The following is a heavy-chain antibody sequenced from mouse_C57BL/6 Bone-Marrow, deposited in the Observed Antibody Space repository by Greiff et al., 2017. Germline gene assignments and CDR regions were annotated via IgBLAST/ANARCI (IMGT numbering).Heavy chain of an antibody. Sequence: VKLVESGPELVKPGASVKISCKASGYAFSSSWMNWVKQRPGKGLEWIGRIYPGDGDTNYNGKFKGKATLTADKSSSTAYMQLSSLTSEDSAVYFCAGSNYYGSTDWYFDVWGTGTTVTVSS. CDR3: AGSNYYGSTDWYFDV. D-gene: IGHD1-1*01. J-gene: IGHJ1*03. V-gene: IGHV1-82*01. CDR2: IYPGDGDT. CDR1: GYAFSSSW.